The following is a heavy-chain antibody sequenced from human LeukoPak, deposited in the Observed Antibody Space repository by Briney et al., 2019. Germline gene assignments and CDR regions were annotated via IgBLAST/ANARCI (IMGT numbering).Heavy chain of an antibody. CDR2: ISYDGSNK. Sequence: GGSLRLSCAASGFTFSSYGMHWVRQAPGKGLEWVAVISYDGSNKYYADSVKGRFTISRDNSKNTLYLQMNCLRAEDTAVYYCAKEAGTAQYYFDYWGQGTLVTVSS. V-gene: IGHV3-30*18. CDR3: AKEAGTAQYYFDY. CDR1: GFTFSSYG. D-gene: IGHD6-19*01. J-gene: IGHJ4*02.